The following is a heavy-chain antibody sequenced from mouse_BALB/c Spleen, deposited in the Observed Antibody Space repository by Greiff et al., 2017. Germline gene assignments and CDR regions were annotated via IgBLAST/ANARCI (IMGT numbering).Heavy chain of an antibody. CDR2: ISSGRSTI. V-gene: IGHV5-17*02. CDR1: GFTFSSFG. CDR3: ARGDY. Sequence: EVHLVESGGGLVQPGGSRKLSCAASGFTFSSFGMHWVRQAPEKGLEWVAYISSGRSTIYYADTVKGRFTISRDNPKNTLFLQMTSLRSEDTAMYYCARGDYWGQGTSVTVSS. J-gene: IGHJ4*01.